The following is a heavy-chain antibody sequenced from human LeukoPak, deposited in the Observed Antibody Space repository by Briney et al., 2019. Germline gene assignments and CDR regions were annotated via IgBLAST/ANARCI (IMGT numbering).Heavy chain of an antibody. J-gene: IGHJ4*02. D-gene: IGHD4-23*01. CDR1: GFTFSSSA. CDR3: AKGYGGNPFDY. V-gene: IGHV3-23*01. Sequence: GGSLRLSCAASGFTFSSSAMSWVRQAPGKGLEWVSAISNNGGYTYYADSVQGRFTISRDNSKNTLYLQMNSLRAEDTAVYYCAKGYGGNPFDYWGQGTLVTVSS. CDR2: ISNNGGYT.